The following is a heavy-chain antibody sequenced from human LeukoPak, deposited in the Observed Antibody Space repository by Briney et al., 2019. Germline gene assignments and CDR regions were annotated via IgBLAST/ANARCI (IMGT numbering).Heavy chain of an antibody. J-gene: IGHJ4*02. CDR2: IIPIFGTA. Sequence: SVKVPCKASGGTFSSYAISWVRQAPGQGLEWMGRIIPIFGTANYAQKFQGRVTITTDESTSTAYMELSSLRSEDTAVYYCARDRNYYDSSGYYLDWGQGTLVTVSS. D-gene: IGHD3-22*01. CDR3: ARDRNYYDSSGYYLD. V-gene: IGHV1-69*05. CDR1: GGTFSSYA.